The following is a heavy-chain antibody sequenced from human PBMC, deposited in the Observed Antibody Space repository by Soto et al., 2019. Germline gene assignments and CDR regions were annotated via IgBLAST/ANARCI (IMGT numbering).Heavy chain of an antibody. D-gene: IGHD1-1*01. CDR2: ISAYNGNT. V-gene: IGHV1-18*01. J-gene: IGHJ4*02. CDR1: GYTFTSYG. CDR3: AVTVEMATTGGFFDY. Sequence: QVRLVQSGAEVKKPGASVKVSCKASGYTFTSYGISWVRQAPGQGLEWMGWISAYNGNTNYAQKLQGRVTMTTDTSTSTAYMELRSLRSDYTAVYYCAVTVEMATTGGFFDYWGQGTLVTVS.